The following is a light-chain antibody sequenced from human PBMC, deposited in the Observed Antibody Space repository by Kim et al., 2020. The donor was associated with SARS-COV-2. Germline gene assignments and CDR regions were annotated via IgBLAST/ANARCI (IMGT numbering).Light chain of an antibody. CDR1: ESVFSSY. Sequence: SPGERATLSCRASESVFSSYSAWYQHKPGQAPRLLIYAASNRATGIPDRFSGSGSGTDFTLTISRLEPEDSAVYYCQQYGSSRWTFCQGTKVEIK. V-gene: IGKV3-20*01. J-gene: IGKJ1*01. CDR3: QQYGSSRWT. CDR2: AAS.